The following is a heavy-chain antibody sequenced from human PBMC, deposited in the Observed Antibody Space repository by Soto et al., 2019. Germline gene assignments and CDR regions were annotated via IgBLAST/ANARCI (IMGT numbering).Heavy chain of an antibody. J-gene: IGHJ6*02. V-gene: IGHV4-4*02. CDR3: ARVSGSYYYGMDV. D-gene: IGHD1-26*01. Sequence: SETLSLTCAVSGDSISISYLGSCVRQPPGKGLEWIGEIYHSGSTNYNPSLKSRVTISVDKSKNQFSLKLSSVTAADTAVYYCARVSGSYYYGMDVWGQGTTVT. CDR1: GDSISISYL. CDR2: IYHSGST.